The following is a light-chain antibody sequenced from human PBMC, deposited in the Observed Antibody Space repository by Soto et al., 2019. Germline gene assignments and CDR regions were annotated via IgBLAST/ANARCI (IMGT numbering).Light chain of an antibody. V-gene: IGLV2-14*01. Sequence: QSVLAQPASVSGSPGQSTIISCTGTSSDVGGYNYVSWYQQHPGKAPKFLIYEVDNRASGVSDRFSGSKSGNTASLTISGLQAEDEADYYCSSYTSSNTLAFGTGTKVTVL. J-gene: IGLJ1*01. CDR3: SSYTSSNTLA. CDR2: EVD. CDR1: SSDVGGYNY.